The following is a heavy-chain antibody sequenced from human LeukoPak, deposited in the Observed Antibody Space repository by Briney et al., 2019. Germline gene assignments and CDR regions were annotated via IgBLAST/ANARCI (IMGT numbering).Heavy chain of an antibody. CDR1: GYTFTSNY. Sequence: GASVKVSCKASGYTFTSNYIHWVRQAPGQGLEWMGWISTYNGNTNYAQILQGRVTMTTDTATTTAYMELRSLRSDDTAVYYCARATMVRGVTFHPDYWGQGTLVTVSS. V-gene: IGHV1-18*04. CDR2: ISTYNGNT. D-gene: IGHD3-10*01. J-gene: IGHJ4*02. CDR3: ARATMVRGVTFHPDY.